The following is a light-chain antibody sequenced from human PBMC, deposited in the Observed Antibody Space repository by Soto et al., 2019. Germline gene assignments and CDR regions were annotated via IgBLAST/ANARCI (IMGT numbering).Light chain of an antibody. J-gene: IGKJ4*01. CDR2: SGS. CDR3: MQALRTPT. V-gene: IGKV2-28*01. Sequence: DIVMTQSPLSLPVTPGEPASISCRSSQSLLHSNGHNYLAWYVQKPGQSPQLLIYSGSHRASGVPDRVSGSGSGTDFTLRINTVEAEDVGVYYCMQALRTPTFGGGTKVEIK. CDR1: QSLLHSNGHNY.